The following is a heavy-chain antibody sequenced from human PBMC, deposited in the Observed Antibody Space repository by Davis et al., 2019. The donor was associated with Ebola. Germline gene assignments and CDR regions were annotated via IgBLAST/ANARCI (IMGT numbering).Heavy chain of an antibody. CDR2: VYYSGST. Sequence: SETLSLTCDVSGDSITTGGYSWSWIRQPPGKGLEWIAYVYYSGSTFYNPSLQSRVSISIDAAKNQLSLRLLSVTAADTAVYYCARGDPPDPWGQGTLVTVSS. CDR3: ARGDPPDP. CDR1: GDSITTGGYS. J-gene: IGHJ5*02. V-gene: IGHV4-30-4*07.